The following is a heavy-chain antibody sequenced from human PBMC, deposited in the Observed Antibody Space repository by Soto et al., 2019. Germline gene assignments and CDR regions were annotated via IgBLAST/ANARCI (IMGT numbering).Heavy chain of an antibody. CDR1: GFTVSSNY. J-gene: IGHJ3*02. CDR2: IYSGGST. CDR3: ARAFGGYSYGHDAFDI. V-gene: IGHV3-66*01. Sequence: EVQLVESGGGLVQPGGSLRLSCAASGFTVSSNYMSWVRQAPGKGLEWVSVIYSGGSTYYADSVKGRFTISRDNSKNTLYLQRNSLRAEDTAVYYCARAFGGYSYGHDAFDIWGQGTMVTVSS. D-gene: IGHD5-18*01.